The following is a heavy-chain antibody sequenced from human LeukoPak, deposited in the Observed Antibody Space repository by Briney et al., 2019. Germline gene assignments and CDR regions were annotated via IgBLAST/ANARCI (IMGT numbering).Heavy chain of an antibody. D-gene: IGHD3-3*01. CDR1: GYTFTSYG. Sequence: ASVKVSCKASGYTFTSYGISWVRQAPGQGLEWMGWISAYNGNTNYAQKFQGRVTMTRNTSISTAYMELSSLRSEDTAVYYCARARLGTIFGVVIPSPSSAPFDFWGQGTLVTVSS. J-gene: IGHJ4*02. CDR2: ISAYNGNT. CDR3: ARARLGTIFGVVIPSPSSAPFDF. V-gene: IGHV1-18*01.